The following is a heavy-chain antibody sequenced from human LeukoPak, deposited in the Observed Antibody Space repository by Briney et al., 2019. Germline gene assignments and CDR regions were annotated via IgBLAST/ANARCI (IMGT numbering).Heavy chain of an antibody. CDR3: ARRGYDFWSGYPDDAFDI. J-gene: IGHJ3*02. CDR2: IYYSGST. V-gene: IGHV4-39*01. D-gene: IGHD3-3*01. Sequence: PSETLSLTCTVSGGSISSSSYYWGWIRQPPGKGLEWIGSIYYSGSTYYNPSLKSRVTISVDTSKNQFSLKLSSVTAADTAVYYCARRGYDFWSGYPDDAFDIWGQGTMVTVSS. CDR1: GGSISSSSYY.